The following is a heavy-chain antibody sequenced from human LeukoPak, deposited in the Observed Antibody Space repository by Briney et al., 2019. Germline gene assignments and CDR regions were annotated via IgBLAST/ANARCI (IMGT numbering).Heavy chain of an antibody. Sequence: SETLSLTCTVSGYSISSNYYWAWIRQPPGKGLEWIGNIYHSGNTYYNSSLKSRVTISVDTSKNQFSLKLNSVTAADTAVYYCAREFCTNGVCYRGGYYFDYWGQGTLVTVSS. J-gene: IGHJ4*02. CDR2: IYHSGNT. V-gene: IGHV4-38-2*02. CDR3: AREFCTNGVCYRGGYYFDY. D-gene: IGHD2-8*01. CDR1: GYSISSNYY.